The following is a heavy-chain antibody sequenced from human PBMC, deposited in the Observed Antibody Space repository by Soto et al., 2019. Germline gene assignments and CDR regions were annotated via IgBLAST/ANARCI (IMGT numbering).Heavy chain of an antibody. D-gene: IGHD5-12*01. CDR1: GFTFSDYY. V-gene: IGHV3-11*01. Sequence: PGGSLRLSCAPSGFTFSDYYMSWIRQAPGKGLEWVSYISSNGSTIYYADYVKSRFTISRDNAKNSLYLQMNSLRAEDTAVYYCARGNVDKARSTKGYNYYGMDDWGRGTKV. CDR3: ARGNVDKARSTKGYNYYGMDD. J-gene: IGHJ6*01. CDR2: ISSNGSTI.